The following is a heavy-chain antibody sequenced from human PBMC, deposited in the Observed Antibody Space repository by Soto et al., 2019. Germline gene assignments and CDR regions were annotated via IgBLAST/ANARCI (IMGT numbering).Heavy chain of an antibody. Sequence: GGSLRLSCAASGFTFSSYGMHWVRQAPGKGLEWVSAIWCGGGNTYYADSVKGRFTISRDNSKNTLYLQMNSLRAEDTAVYYCAKDPLLVVPNPDFDYWGQGTLVTVSS. J-gene: IGHJ4*02. CDR3: AKDPLLVVPNPDFDY. V-gene: IGHV3-33*06. D-gene: IGHD3-22*01. CDR2: IWCGGGNT. CDR1: GFTFSSYG.